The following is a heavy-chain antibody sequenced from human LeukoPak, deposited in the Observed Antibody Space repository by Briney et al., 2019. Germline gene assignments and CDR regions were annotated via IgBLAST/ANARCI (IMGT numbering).Heavy chain of an antibody. Sequence: SETLSLTCTVSGGSITNYYWSWIRQPAGKGLEWIGRIYTSGSTNYNPSLKSRVTMSVDTSKNQFSLKLSSVTAADTAVYYCAGDWTYYGFDSWGQGTLVTVSS. CDR1: GGSITNYY. D-gene: IGHD3-3*01. CDR3: AGDWTYYGFDS. V-gene: IGHV4-4*07. J-gene: IGHJ4*02. CDR2: IYTSGST.